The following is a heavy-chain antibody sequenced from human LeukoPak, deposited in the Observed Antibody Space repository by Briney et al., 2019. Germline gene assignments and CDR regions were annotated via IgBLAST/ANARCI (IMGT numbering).Heavy chain of an antibody. D-gene: IGHD3-10*01. J-gene: IGHJ4*02. V-gene: IGHV3-23*01. Sequence: SASGGSTYYAASVKGRFTISRDNFNNTLYLQMYSLRADDTAVYFCAKDLGSGSYYAAFDYWGQGTLVTVSS. CDR2: SASGGST. CDR3: AKDLGSGSYYAAFDY.